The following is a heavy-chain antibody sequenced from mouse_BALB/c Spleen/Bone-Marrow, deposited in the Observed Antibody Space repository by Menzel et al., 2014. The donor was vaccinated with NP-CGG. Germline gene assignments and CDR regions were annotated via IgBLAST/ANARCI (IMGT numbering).Heavy chain of an antibody. Sequence: QVQLQQSGAELVKPGASVKMSCKASGYTFTSYWMHWVKQRPGQGLEWIGVIDPXDSYTSYNQKFKGKATLTVDTSSSTAYMQLSSLTSEDSAVYYCTRSRDYGNWFAYWVQGTLVTVSA. V-gene: IGHV1S127*01. CDR3: TRSRDYGNWFAY. CDR1: GYTFTSYW. J-gene: IGHJ3*01. CDR2: IDPXDSYT. D-gene: IGHD2-1*01.